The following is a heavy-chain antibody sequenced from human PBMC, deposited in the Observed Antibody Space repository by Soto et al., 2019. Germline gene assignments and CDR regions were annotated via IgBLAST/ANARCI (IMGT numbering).Heavy chain of an antibody. Sequence: GGSLRLSCAASGFTFSSYSMNWVRQAPGKGLEWVSYISSGSTTIYYADSVKGRFTISRDNAKNSLYLQMNNLRVEDTAVYYCARRYYNSDAFDIWGQGTMVTVSS. CDR1: GFTFSSYS. J-gene: IGHJ3*02. D-gene: IGHD1-1*01. V-gene: IGHV3-48*01. CDR2: ISSGSTTI. CDR3: ARRYYNSDAFDI.